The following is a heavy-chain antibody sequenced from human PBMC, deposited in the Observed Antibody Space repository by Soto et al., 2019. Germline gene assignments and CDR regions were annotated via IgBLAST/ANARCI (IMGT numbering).Heavy chain of an antibody. D-gene: IGHD3-3*01. CDR2: ISSSGSTI. V-gene: IGHV3-11*01. J-gene: IGHJ6*02. CDR1: GFTFSDYY. CDR3: ARVGMVTIFGVVDSYYGMDV. Sequence: QVQLVESGGGLVKPGGSLRLSCAASGFTFSDYYMSWIRQAPGKGLEWVSYISSSGSTIYYADSVKGRFTISRDNAKNSLYLQMNSLRAEDTAVYYCARVGMVTIFGVVDSYYGMDVWGQGTTVTVSS.